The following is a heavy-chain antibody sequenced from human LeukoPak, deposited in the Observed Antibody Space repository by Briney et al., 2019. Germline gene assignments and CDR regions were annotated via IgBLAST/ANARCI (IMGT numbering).Heavy chain of an antibody. CDR3: ARGFDAHNAFDI. J-gene: IGHJ3*02. D-gene: IGHD3-9*01. CDR1: GGSISNPDYY. Sequence: SETLSLTCTVSGGSISNPDYYWSWIRQPPGKGLEWIGYIYYSGSTSYNPPLKSRVTISGDTSKNQFSLRLSSMTAADTAVYYCARGFDAHNAFDIWGQGTMVTVFS. CDR2: IYYSGST. V-gene: IGHV4-30-4*08.